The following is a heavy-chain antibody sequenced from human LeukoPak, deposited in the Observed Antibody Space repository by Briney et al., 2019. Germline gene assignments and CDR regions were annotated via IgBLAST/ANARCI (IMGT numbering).Heavy chain of an antibody. Sequence: PGRSLRLSCAASGFTFGRNGMHWVRQAPGKGLEWVGVIWYDGSNKYYADSVRGRFTISRDNSKSTMFLQMNGLRVEDTAVYYCAKGIAAGAMGYMDVWGKGTTVTVSS. V-gene: IGHV3-33*06. CDR1: GFTFGRNG. J-gene: IGHJ6*03. CDR2: IWYDGSNK. D-gene: IGHD6-25*01. CDR3: AKGIAAGAMGYMDV.